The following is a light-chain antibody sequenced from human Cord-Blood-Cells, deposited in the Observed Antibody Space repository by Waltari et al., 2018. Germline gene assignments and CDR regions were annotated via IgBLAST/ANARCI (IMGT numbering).Light chain of an antibody. CDR1: SSDVGGYKY. V-gene: IGLV2-14*01. J-gene: IGLJ3*02. CDR3: SSYTSSSTLV. Sequence: QSALTQPAAVFGSPGQSLTIPCTGASSDVGGYKYVSWYQQHPGKAPTRMIYDVSDRPSGVSNRFSGSKSGNTASLTISGLQAEDDADYYCSSYTSSSTLVFGGGTKLTLL. CDR2: DVS.